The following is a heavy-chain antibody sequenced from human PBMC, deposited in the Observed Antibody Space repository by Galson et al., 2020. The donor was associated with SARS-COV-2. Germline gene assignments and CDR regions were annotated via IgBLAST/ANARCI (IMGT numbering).Heavy chain of an antibody. D-gene: IGHD2-15*01. J-gene: IGHJ4*02. Sequence: GGTLRISCAASGFNFSNYWMSWVRQAPGKGLEWVANIKSDGSDKHYVDSVKGRFTISRDNAENLLYLQMDNLRADDTALYYCARDFGSSSEVFDDWGQGTLVTVSS. CDR3: ARDFGSSSEVFDD. CDR1: GFNFSNYW. V-gene: IGHV3-7*03. CDR2: IKSDGSDK.